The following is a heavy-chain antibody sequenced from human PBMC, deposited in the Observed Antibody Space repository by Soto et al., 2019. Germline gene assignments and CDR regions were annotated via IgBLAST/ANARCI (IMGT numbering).Heavy chain of an antibody. V-gene: IGHV5-51*01. CDR2: IHPSDFDT. CDR1: GYIFTKYW. D-gene: IGHD5-12*01. CDR3: AINSTGYEDS. J-gene: IGHJ5*02. Sequence: GESLKISCKGSGYIFTKYWIGWVRQMPGKGLEWMGIIHPSDFDTRYSPSFQGQVTISADKSISTAYLQWSSLRASDTAMDDCAINSTGYEDSWGQGTLVPVSS.